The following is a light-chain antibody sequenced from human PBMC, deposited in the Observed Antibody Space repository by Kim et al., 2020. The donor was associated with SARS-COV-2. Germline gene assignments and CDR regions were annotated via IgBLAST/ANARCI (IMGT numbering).Light chain of an antibody. V-gene: IGKV4-1*01. CDR1: QSVLYSSNNQNY. J-gene: IGKJ4*01. CDR3: QQYYSTPPT. Sequence: ATINCKSSQSVLYSSNNQNYLAWYQQKPGQPPKLLIYWASTRESGVPDRFSGSGSGTGFTLTISSLQAEDVAVYYCQQYYSTPPTFGGGTKVDIK. CDR2: WAS.